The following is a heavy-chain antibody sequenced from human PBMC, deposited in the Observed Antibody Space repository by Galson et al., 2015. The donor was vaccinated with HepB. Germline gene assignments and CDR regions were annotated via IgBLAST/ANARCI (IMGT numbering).Heavy chain of an antibody. CDR1: GFTFSDYY. J-gene: IGHJ4*02. V-gene: IGHV3-11*06. D-gene: IGHD1-7*01. Sequence: SLRLSCAASGFTFSDYYMSWIRQPPGKGLEWVSYISSSSSHTNYGDSVKGRFTISRDNAKNSLYLQMNSLRAEDTAVYYCARDKAAGITGTTFSDYWGQGTLVTVSS. CDR3: ARDKAAGITGTTFSDY. CDR2: ISSSSSHT.